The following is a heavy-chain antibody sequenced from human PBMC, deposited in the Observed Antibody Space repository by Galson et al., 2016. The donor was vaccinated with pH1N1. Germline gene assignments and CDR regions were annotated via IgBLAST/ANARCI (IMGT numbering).Heavy chain of an antibody. CDR1: GVIFRHFA. Sequence: SGVIFRHFAMSWVRQAPGQGLEWMGGIIALFGTTNYAQKFQGRLTITTDESTSTVYMELSSLRSEDTAVYYCARAGENYYETSGYGKTWGQGTLVTVSS. J-gene: IGHJ4*02. CDR3: ARAGENYYETSGYGKT. D-gene: IGHD3-22*01. V-gene: IGHV1-69*05. CDR2: IIALFGTT.